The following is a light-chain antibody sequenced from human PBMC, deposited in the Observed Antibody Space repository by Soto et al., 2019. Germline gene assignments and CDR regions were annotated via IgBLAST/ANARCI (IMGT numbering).Light chain of an antibody. Sequence: EIVLTQSPGTLSLSPGERATLSCRASQSVSSSHLAWYQHKPGQAPRLLIYAASSRATGSPDRFSGGGSGTDFTLTISRLEPEDFAVYYCQQSETFGQGTKVDIK. CDR3: QQSET. CDR2: AAS. CDR1: QSVSSSH. J-gene: IGKJ1*01. V-gene: IGKV3-20*01.